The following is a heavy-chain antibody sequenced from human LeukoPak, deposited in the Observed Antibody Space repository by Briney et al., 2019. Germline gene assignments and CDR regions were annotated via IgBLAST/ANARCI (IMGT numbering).Heavy chain of an antibody. D-gene: IGHD6-13*01. CDR3: AKVSVQQQLASFDY. J-gene: IGHJ4*02. CDR2: IKHDGSEKQDGSEK. V-gene: IGHV3-7*01. CDR1: GFTFSQYW. Sequence: GGSLRLSCAASGFTFSQYWMSWVRQAPGKGLEWVANIKHDGSEKQDGSEKNYVDSMKGRFTISRDNAKNSLYLEMNSLRAEDTAVYYCAKVSVQQQLASFDYWGQGTLVTVSS.